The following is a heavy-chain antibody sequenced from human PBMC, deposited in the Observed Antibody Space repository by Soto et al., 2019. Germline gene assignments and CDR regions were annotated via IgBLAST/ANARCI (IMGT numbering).Heavy chain of an antibody. CDR1: GFTFSSYW. V-gene: IGHV3-74*01. Sequence: GGSLRLSCAASGFTFSSYWMXWVRQAPGKGLVWVSRINSDGSSTRYADSGKGRFTISRDNAKNTLYLQMNSLRAEDTAVYYCARDRYGYCSSTSCYAIYNYGMDVWGQGTTVTVSS. CDR2: INSDGSST. D-gene: IGHD2-2*03. J-gene: IGHJ6*02. CDR3: ARDRYGYCSSTSCYAIYNYGMDV.